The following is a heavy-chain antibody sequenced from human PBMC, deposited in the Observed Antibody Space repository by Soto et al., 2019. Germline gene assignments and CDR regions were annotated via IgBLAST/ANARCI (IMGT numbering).Heavy chain of an antibody. J-gene: IGHJ3*02. CDR2: IVSDGSAK. Sequence: VSGFPFSTYGFHWVRQPPGKGLEWVAVIVSDGSAKYHADSVEGRFTISRDNSKDTLYLQMNSLRAEDTAVYYCARDDAFGNENGFDIWGQGTMVTVSS. D-gene: IGHD1-1*01. CDR3: ARDDAFGNENGFDI. CDR1: GFPFSTYG. V-gene: IGHV3-33*01.